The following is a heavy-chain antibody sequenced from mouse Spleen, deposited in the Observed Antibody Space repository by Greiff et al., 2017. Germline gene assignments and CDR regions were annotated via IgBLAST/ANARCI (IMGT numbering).Heavy chain of an antibody. D-gene: IGHD1-1*01. V-gene: IGHV5-16*01. CDR1: GFTFSDYY. CDR2: INYDGSST. J-gene: IGHJ1*03. Sequence: EVMLVESEGGLVQPGSSMKLSCTASGFTFSDYYMAWVRQVPEKGLEWVANINYDGSSTYYLDSLKSRFIISRDNAKNILYLQMSSLKSEDTATYYCARGTTVVAEGWYFDVWGTGTTVTVSS. CDR3: ARGTTVVAEGWYFDV.